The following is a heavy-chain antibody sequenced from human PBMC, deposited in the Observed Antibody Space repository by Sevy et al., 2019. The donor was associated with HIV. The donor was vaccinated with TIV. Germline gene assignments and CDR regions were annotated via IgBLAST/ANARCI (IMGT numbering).Heavy chain of an antibody. CDR1: GYTFTSYD. J-gene: IGHJ4*02. D-gene: IGHD1-26*01. CDR3: ARWVVGATFAFDY. CDR2: MNRNSGNT. Sequence: PSVKVSCKASGYTFTSYDINWVRQATGQGLEWMGWMNRNSGNTGYAQKFQGRVTMTRNTSISTAYMELSSLRSEDTAVYYCARWVVGATFAFDYWGQGTLVTVSS. V-gene: IGHV1-8*01.